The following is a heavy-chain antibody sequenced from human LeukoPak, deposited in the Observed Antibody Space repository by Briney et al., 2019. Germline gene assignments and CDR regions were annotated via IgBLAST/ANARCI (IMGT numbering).Heavy chain of an antibody. CDR3: ARTQHGELDY. Sequence: SETLSLTCTVSGGSISSDYWSWIRQPAGEGLGWIGRMFTSGNTNYNPSLKSRATLSADTSKNQSSLKLSSVPAADTAVYNCARTQHGELDYWGQGTLVTVSS. V-gene: IGHV4-4*07. CDR2: MFTSGNT. D-gene: IGHD1-26*01. J-gene: IGHJ4*02. CDR1: GGSISSDY.